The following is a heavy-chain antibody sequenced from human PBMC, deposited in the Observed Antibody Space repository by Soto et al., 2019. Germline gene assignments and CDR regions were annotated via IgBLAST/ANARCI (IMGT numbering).Heavy chain of an antibody. CDR3: AEGGGGYDT. V-gene: IGHV1-69*13. D-gene: IGHD3-22*01. CDR2: IIPMFGTT. Sequence: SVKVSCKASGGSFSSRSINWVRQAPGQGLEWMGGIIPMFGTTNYAQKLQGRVTLTADESTSTAYMEMTDLRSEDTAVYYCAEGGGGYDTCGQGTLVTVSS. J-gene: IGHJ5*02. CDR1: GGSFSSRS.